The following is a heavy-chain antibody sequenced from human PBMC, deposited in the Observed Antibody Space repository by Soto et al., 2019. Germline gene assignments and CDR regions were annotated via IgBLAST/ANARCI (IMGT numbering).Heavy chain of an antibody. D-gene: IGHD2-15*01. CDR2: IFSNDEK. CDR3: ARIMDPKWSRSPFDY. J-gene: IGHJ4*02. CDR1: GFSLSNARMG. Sequence: SGLTLVNPTETLTLTCTVSGFSLSNARMGVSWIRQPPGKALEWLAHIFSNDEKSYSTSLKSRLTISKDTPKSQVVLTMTNMDPVDTATYYCARIMDPKWSRSPFDYWGQGTLVTVSS. V-gene: IGHV2-26*01.